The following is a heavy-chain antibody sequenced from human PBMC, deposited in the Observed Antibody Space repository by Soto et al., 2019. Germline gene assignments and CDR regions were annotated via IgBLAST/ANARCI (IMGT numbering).Heavy chain of an antibody. D-gene: IGHD3-10*01. CDR2: LSGSGGTT. V-gene: IGHV3-23*01. Sequence: EVLLLESGGGLVQPGGSLRLSCSTSGFTFSTYAMNWVRQAPGKGLEWVSALSGSGGTTYYADSVRGRFTISRDDSKNTLFLEMNSLRADDTALYYCAKQRADYGSGSDTFYFDFWGQGTPVTVSS. CDR3: AKQRADYGSGSDTFYFDF. J-gene: IGHJ4*02. CDR1: GFTFSTYA.